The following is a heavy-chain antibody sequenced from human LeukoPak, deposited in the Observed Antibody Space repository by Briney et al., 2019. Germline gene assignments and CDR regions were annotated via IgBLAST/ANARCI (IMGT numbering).Heavy chain of an antibody. D-gene: IGHD2-8*01. J-gene: IGHJ4*02. Sequence: PGGSLRLSCAASGFTFSSYWMSWVRQAPGKGLEWVSSISSSSSNIYYADSVKGRFTISRDNAKNSLYLQMNSLRAEDTAVYYCAREMGYCTNGVCSRDFDYWGQGTLVTVSS. CDR1: GFTFSSYW. CDR3: AREMGYCTNGVCSRDFDY. V-gene: IGHV3-21*01. CDR2: ISSSSSNI.